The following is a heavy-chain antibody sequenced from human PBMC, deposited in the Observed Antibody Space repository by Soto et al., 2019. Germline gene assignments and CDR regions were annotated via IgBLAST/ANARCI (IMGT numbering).Heavy chain of an antibody. Sequence: GGSLRLSCAASGFTFNIYAMAWVRQAPGKGLEWVSTLAGSGGSSYYADSVKGRFTISRDDSKNTLYLQMNSLRAEDTAVYYCATSYGDYTYYFDYWGQGTLVTVSS. V-gene: IGHV3-23*01. D-gene: IGHD4-17*01. CDR1: GFTFNIYA. J-gene: IGHJ4*02. CDR2: LAGSGGSS. CDR3: ATSYGDYTYYFDY.